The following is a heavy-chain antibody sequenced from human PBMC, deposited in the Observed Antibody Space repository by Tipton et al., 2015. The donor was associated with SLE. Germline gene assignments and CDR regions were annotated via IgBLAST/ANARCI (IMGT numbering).Heavy chain of an antibody. CDR3: AKGTTNLVGATPFDY. J-gene: IGHJ4*02. CDR2: ISGSGDFT. D-gene: IGHD1-26*01. Sequence: SLRLSCAASGFNFSSYAMTWVRQAQGKGLQWVSAISGSGDFTYYADSVKGRFTISRDNSNNTLHLQLNSLRAEDTAVYYCAKGTTNLVGATPFDYWGQGTLVTVSS. CDR1: GFNFSSYA. V-gene: IGHV3-23*01.